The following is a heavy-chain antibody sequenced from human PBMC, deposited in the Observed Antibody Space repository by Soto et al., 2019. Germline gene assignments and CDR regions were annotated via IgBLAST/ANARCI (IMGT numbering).Heavy chain of an antibody. CDR3: ARDGPTGYCSDGSCYFMDV. D-gene: IGHD2-15*01. Sequence: WRPLRPSCTATGFTLSRYSMNWDRQAEGPGLEWDSSISSSSSYIYYAYSVKGRFTISRDNAKNSLYLQINSLRAKNTAVYYCARDGPTGYCSDGSCYFMDVWGKGTTVSVSS. J-gene: IGHJ6*03. V-gene: IGHV3-21*01. CDR1: GFTLSRYS. CDR2: ISSSSSYI.